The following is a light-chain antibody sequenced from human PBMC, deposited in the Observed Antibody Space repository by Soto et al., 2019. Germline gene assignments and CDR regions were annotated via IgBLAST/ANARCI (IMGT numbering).Light chain of an antibody. CDR1: QSVGSG. Sequence: EIVMTQSPATLSVSPGERATLSCRASQSVGSGLAWYQQKPGRTPSLLIYDVSTRATGILARFSSSGSGTEFTLPISSLQAEDFAVYYCQQYNSWPYTFGGGTKVEIK. CDR3: QQYNSWPYT. V-gene: IGKV3-15*01. J-gene: IGKJ4*01. CDR2: DVS.